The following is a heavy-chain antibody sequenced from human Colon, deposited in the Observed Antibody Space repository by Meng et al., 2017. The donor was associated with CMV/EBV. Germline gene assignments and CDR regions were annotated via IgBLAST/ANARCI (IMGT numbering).Heavy chain of an antibody. CDR2: MDPTTGRT. CDR3: ASHSSYVWGSHH. CDR1: GYSFTGYY. V-gene: IGHV1-2*02. J-gene: IGHJ1*01. D-gene: IGHD3-16*01. Sequence: QVQRGRAGAEVRMPGAPVKFSCKASGYSFTGYYIHWVRQAPGQGLEWMGWMDPTTGRTDYAQKFQGTVTMTRDTSISTAYLELSRLTSDDTAVYYCASHSSYVWGSHHWGQGTLVTVSS.